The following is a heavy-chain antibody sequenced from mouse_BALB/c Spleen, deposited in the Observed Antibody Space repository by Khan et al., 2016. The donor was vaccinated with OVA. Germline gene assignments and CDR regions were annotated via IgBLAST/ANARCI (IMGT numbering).Heavy chain of an antibody. CDR3: ARISSYWYFDV. J-gene: IGHJ1*01. V-gene: IGHV9-1*02. CDR1: GYTFTNYG. Sequence: QIQLVQSGPELKKPGETVKISCKASGYTFTNYGMNWVKQAPGKGLKWIGWINTYTGDPTYADDFKGRFVFSLETSASTAYLPISNLTNEDMTTDFCARISSYWYFDVWGEGTTVTVSS. D-gene: IGHD6-2*01. CDR2: INTYTGDP.